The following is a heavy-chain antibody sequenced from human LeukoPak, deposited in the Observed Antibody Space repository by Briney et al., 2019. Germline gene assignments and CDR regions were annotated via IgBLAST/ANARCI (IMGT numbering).Heavy chain of an antibody. CDR2: IWYDGSNK. CDR1: GFTFSNYG. J-gene: IGHJ4*02. CDR3: ARPRGTIFGVVIKPPFDY. D-gene: IGHD3-3*01. V-gene: IGHV3-33*01. Sequence: GGSLRLSCAASGFTFSNYGMHWVRQAPGKGLEWVAVIWYDGSNKYYADSVKGRFTISRDNSKNTLYLQMNSLRAEDTAVYYCARPRGTIFGVVIKPPFDYWGQGTLVTVSS.